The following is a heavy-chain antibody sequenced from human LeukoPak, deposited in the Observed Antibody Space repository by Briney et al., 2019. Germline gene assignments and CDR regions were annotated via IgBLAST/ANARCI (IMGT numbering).Heavy chain of an antibody. V-gene: IGHV3-48*03. D-gene: IGHD3-16*01. J-gene: IGHJ3*01. CDR2: TSSSGSTI. Sequence: PGGSLRLSCAASGFTFSSYEMNWARQAPGKGLEWVSYTSSSGSTIYYADSVKGRFTISRDNAKNSLYLQMNSLRADDTAIYYCAREYLLGPGNAFDLWGRGTMVTVSS. CDR3: AREYLLGPGNAFDL. CDR1: GFTFSSYE.